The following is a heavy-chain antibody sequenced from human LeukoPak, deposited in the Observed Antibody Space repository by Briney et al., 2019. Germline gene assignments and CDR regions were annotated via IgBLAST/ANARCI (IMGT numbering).Heavy chain of an antibody. CDR3: VRAMDV. CDR2: INQDGSEK. Sequence: EGSLRLSCVFSGFTFSNYWMNWVRQAPGKGLEWVANINQDGSEKFYVDSVKGRISISRDNAKNSLYLQMNSLRAEDTAVYYCVRAMDVWGQGTTVTVSS. V-gene: IGHV3-7*04. J-gene: IGHJ6*02. CDR1: GFTFSNYW.